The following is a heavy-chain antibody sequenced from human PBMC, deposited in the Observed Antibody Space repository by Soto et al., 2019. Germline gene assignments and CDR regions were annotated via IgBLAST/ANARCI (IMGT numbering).Heavy chain of an antibody. J-gene: IGHJ4*02. CDR2: ISGSGGST. CDR1: GFTFRSYA. V-gene: IGHV3-23*01. Sequence: GGSLRLSYAASGFTFRSYAMSWVRQATGKGLEWVSAISGSGGSTYYADSVKGRFTISRDNSKNTLYLQMNSLRAEDTAVYYCAKENGYSSSWFEFDYWGQGTLVTVSS. CDR3: AKENGYSSSWFEFDY. D-gene: IGHD6-13*01.